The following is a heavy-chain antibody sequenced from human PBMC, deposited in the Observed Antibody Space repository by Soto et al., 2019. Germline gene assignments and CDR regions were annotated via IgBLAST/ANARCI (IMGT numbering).Heavy chain of an antibody. Sequence: GGSLRLSCAASGFTFDDYTMHWVRQAPGKGLEWVSLISWDGGSTYYADSVKGRFTISRDNSKSSLYLQMNSLRTEDTALYYCATLAYCSSTSCPDYWGQGTLVTVSS. V-gene: IGHV3-43*01. J-gene: IGHJ4*02. CDR1: GFTFDDYT. CDR2: ISWDGGST. D-gene: IGHD2-2*01. CDR3: ATLAYCSSTSCPDY.